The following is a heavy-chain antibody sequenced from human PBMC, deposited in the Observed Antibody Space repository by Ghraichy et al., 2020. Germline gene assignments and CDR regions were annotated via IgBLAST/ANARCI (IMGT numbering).Heavy chain of an antibody. V-gene: IGHV1-24*01. CDR1: GYTLTELS. D-gene: IGHD6-19*01. CDR2: FDPEDGET. J-gene: IGHJ1*01. Sequence: ASVKVSCRVSGYTLTELSMHWVRQAPGKGLEWMGGFDPEDGETIYAQKFQGRVTMNEDTSTDTDYMELSSLRSEETAVYYCATVVAGTRYFQHWGQGTLVTVSS. CDR3: ATVVAGTRYFQH.